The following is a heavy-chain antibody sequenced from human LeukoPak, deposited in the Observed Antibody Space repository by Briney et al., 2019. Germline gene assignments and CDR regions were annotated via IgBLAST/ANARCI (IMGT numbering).Heavy chain of an antibody. J-gene: IGHJ3*02. CDR3: AREGVYAPDPSSYHRDAFDI. Sequence: NASETLSLTCTVSGGSISSYYWSWIRQPPGKGLEWIGYIYYSGSTNYNPSLKSRVTISVDTSKNQFSLKLSSVTAADTAVYYCAREGVYAPDPSSYHRDAFDIWGQGTVVIVSS. D-gene: IGHD3-16*02. V-gene: IGHV4-59*01. CDR2: IYYSGST. CDR1: GGSISSYY.